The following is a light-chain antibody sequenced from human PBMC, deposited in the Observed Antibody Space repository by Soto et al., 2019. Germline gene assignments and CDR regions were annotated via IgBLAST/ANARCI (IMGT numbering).Light chain of an antibody. CDR3: LQHNSYPLT. J-gene: IGKJ4*01. V-gene: IGKV1-27*01. Sequence: DIQMTQSPSSLSAYVGDRVTITCRASQDISNYLVWYQQKPGKVPELLIYAASTLHSGVPSRFSGSGSGTDFTLTISSLQPEDVASYYCLQHNSYPLTFGGGTKVEIK. CDR1: QDISNY. CDR2: AAS.